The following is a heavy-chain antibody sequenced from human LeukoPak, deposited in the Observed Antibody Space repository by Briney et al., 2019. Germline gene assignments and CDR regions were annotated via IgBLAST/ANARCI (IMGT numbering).Heavy chain of an antibody. Sequence: SETLSLTCTVSGGSVSSGNYYWNWIRQPPGKGLEWIGYISYTGGTNYNPSLKSRVTVSVDTSKNQFSLKLSSVTAADTAVYYCARGPVAVAGRVFDIWGQGTMVTVSS. D-gene: IGHD6-19*01. J-gene: IGHJ3*02. CDR1: GGSVSSGNYY. V-gene: IGHV4-61*01. CDR3: ARGPVAVAGRVFDI. CDR2: ISYTGGT.